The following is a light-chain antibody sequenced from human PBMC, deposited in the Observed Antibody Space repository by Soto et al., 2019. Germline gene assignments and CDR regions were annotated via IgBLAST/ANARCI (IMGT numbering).Light chain of an antibody. V-gene: IGKV3-15*01. Sequence: EIVLTQSPATLSVSPGDRATLSCRASESVSSNVAWYQQKPGQTPRLLIYGASTRATGVPPRFSGSRSGTEFTLTISSLQSEDFATYYCQQYNHYSGLTFGGGTKVEIK. CDR1: ESVSSN. CDR3: QQYNHYSGLT. J-gene: IGKJ4*01. CDR2: GAS.